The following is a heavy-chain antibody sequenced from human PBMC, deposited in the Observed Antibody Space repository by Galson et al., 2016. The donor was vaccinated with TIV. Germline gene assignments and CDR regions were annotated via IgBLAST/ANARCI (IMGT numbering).Heavy chain of an antibody. V-gene: IGHV1-8*01. CDR3: ARARRGYCSGGSGLPGY. CDR2: MNPTSGNA. Sequence: SVKVSCKASGYTFNNYDISWVRQATGQGLEWMGWMNPTSGNAGYAQKFQGRVTMTSNTSVNTAYMEVRSLRFEDTAVYYCARARRGYCSGGSGLPGYWGQGTLVTVSS. D-gene: IGHD2-15*01. J-gene: IGHJ4*02. CDR1: GYTFNNYD.